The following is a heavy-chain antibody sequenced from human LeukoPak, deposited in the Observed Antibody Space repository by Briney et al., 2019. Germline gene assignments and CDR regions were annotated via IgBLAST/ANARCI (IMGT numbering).Heavy chain of an antibody. CDR2: IYTSGST. D-gene: IGHD1-7*01. Sequence: SETLSLTCTVSGGSISSGSYYWSWIRQPAGKGLEWIGRIYTSGSTNYNPSLKSRVTISVDTSKNQFPLKLSSVTAADTAVYYCARARTGTTLIAFDIWGQGTMVTVSS. CDR3: ARARTGTTLIAFDI. V-gene: IGHV4-61*02. CDR1: GGSISSGSYY. J-gene: IGHJ3*02.